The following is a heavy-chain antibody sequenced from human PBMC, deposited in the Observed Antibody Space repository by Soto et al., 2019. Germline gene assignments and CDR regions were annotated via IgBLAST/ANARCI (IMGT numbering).Heavy chain of an antibody. V-gene: IGHV3-30*01. D-gene: IGHD6-13*01. Sequence: PGGSLRLSCAASGFTVSYYAMHWVRQAPGKGLEWVAVISYDGNNKYYADSVKGRFTISRDNSKNTLYLQMNSLRAEDTAVYYCAKDQYSSSWYDYYYYGMDVWGQGTTVTVSS. CDR3: AKDQYSSSWYDYYYYGMDV. CDR2: ISYDGNNK. J-gene: IGHJ6*02. CDR1: GFTVSYYA.